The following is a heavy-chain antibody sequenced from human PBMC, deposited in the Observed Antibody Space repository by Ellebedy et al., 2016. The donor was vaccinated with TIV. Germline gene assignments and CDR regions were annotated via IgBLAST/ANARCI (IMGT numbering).Heavy chain of an antibody. Sequence: GESLKISCAASGFTFSSYGMHWVRQAPGKGLEWVAVISYDGSNKYYADSVKGRFTISRDNSKNTLYLQMNSLRAEDTAVYYCAKSTGTFEDAFDIWGQGTMVTVSS. D-gene: IGHD1-1*01. CDR2: ISYDGSNK. CDR3: AKSTGTFEDAFDI. V-gene: IGHV3-30*18. CDR1: GFTFSSYG. J-gene: IGHJ3*02.